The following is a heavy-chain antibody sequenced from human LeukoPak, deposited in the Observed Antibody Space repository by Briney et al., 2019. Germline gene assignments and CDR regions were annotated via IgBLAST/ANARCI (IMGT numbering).Heavy chain of an antibody. CDR2: IYYSGST. D-gene: IGHD3-22*01. J-gene: IGHJ4*02. V-gene: IGHV4-39*01. CDR3: ARQMDYDDNSDYKIDH. CDR1: GGSISSTSYY. Sequence: SETLSLTCTVSGGSISSTSYYWGWIRQPPGEGLEWIVSIYYSGSTYYNPSLKSRVTISVDTSKNQFSLKLSSVTAADTAVYYCARQMDYDDNSDYKIDHWGQGTLVTVSS.